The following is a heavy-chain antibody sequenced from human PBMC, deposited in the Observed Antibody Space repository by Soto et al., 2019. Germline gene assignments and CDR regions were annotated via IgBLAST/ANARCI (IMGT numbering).Heavy chain of an antibody. CDR1: GYSFTSYW. V-gene: IGHV5-10-1*01. CDR3: AREVYYYGSWSYYKWGGMDV. CDR2: IDPSDSYT. D-gene: IGHD3-10*01. J-gene: IGHJ6*02. Sequence: EVQLVQSGAEVKKPGESLRISCKGSGYSFTSYWISWVRQMPGKGLEWMGRIDPSDSYTNYSPSFQGHVTISADKSISTAYRKWSSLKASDHAMYYCAREVYYYGSWSYYKWGGMDVWGQGTTVTVSS.